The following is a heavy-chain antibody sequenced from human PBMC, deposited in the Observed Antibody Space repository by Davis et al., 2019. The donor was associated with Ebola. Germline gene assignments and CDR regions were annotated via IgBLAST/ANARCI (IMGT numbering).Heavy chain of an antibody. J-gene: IGHJ4*02. CDR3: ARIGYCISTSCYYFDY. Sequence: GESLKISCKGSGYSFTSYWIGWVRQMPGKGLEWMGIIYPGDSATRYSPSFQGQVTISADKSISTAYLQWSSLKASAPAMYYCARIGYCISTSCYYFDYWGQGTLVTVSS. D-gene: IGHD2-2*01. V-gene: IGHV5-51*01. CDR2: IYPGDSAT. CDR1: GYSFTSYW.